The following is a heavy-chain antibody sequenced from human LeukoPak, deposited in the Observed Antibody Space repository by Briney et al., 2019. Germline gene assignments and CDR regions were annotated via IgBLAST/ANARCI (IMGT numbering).Heavy chain of an antibody. Sequence: GGSLRLSCAASGFTFSSYNMNWVRQAPGKGLEWVSSIGSSTSFIYYADSVKGRFTISRDNAKNSLYLQMNSLRADDTAVYFCARLGPGLVDYWGQGTLVTVPS. CDR1: GFTFSSYN. CDR2: IGSSTSFI. V-gene: IGHV3-21*01. J-gene: IGHJ4*02. D-gene: IGHD1-14*01. CDR3: ARLGPGLVDY.